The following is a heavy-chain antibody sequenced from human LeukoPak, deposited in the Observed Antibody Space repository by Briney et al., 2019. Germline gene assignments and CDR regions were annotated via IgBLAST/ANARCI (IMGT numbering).Heavy chain of an antibody. Sequence: PETLSLTCAVSGGSISSYYWSWIRQPAGKGLEWIGRIYTSGSTNYNPSLKSRVTMSVDTSKNQFSLKLSSVTAADTAVYYCAIQYCSGGSCFDYWGQGTLVTVSS. V-gene: IGHV4-4*07. D-gene: IGHD2-15*01. CDR1: GGSISSYY. J-gene: IGHJ4*02. CDR2: IYTSGST. CDR3: AIQYCSGGSCFDY.